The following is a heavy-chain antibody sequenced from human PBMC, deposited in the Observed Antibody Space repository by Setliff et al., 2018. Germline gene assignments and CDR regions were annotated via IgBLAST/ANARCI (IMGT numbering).Heavy chain of an antibody. CDR3: ARDEDSSSWYVPRSSHPFDI. CDR2: INHSGST. CDR1: GGSFSTYY. V-gene: IGHV4-34*01. D-gene: IGHD6-13*01. Sequence: KPSETLSLTCAVYGGSFSTYYWIWIRQPPGKGLEWIGEINHSGSTNYNPSLKSRVTISVDTSKNQFSLKLSSVTAADTAVYYCARDEDSSSWYVPRSSHPFDIWGQGTMVTVSS. J-gene: IGHJ3*02.